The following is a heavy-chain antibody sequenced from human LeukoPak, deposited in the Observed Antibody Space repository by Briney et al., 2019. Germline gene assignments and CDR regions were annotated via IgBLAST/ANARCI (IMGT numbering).Heavy chain of an antibody. V-gene: IGHV1-2*02. D-gene: IGHD3-10*01. CDR1: GYTFTGYY. CDR3: ASLLWFGDLSLP. CDR2: INPNSGGT. Sequence: ASVKVSCKASGYTFTGYYMRWVRQAPGQGLEWMGWINPNSGGTNYAQKFQGRVTMTRDTSISTAYMELSRLRSDDTAVYYCASLLWFGDLSLPWGQGTLVTVSS. J-gene: IGHJ4*02.